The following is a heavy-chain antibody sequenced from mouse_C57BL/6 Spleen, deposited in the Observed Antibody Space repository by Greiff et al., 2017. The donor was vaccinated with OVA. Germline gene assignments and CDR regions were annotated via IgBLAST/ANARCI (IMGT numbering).Heavy chain of an antibody. CDR1: GYTFTSYW. J-gene: IGHJ4*01. CDR2: IDPSDSYT. V-gene: IGHV1-69*01. CDR3: ARRDYYGSSYDYAMDY. Sequence: QQSCKASGYTFTSYWMHWVKQRPGQGLEWIGEIDPSDSYTNYNQKFKGKSTLTVDKSSSTAYMQLSSLTSEDSAVYYCARRDYYGSSYDYAMDYWGQGTSVTVSS. D-gene: IGHD1-1*01.